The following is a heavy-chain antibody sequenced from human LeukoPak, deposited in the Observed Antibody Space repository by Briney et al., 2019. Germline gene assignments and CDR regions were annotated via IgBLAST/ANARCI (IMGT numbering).Heavy chain of an antibody. CDR2: IIPIFGTA. CDR1: GGTFSCYA. J-gene: IGHJ4*02. CDR3: ARGRYDSSGYYYYFDY. D-gene: IGHD3-22*01. V-gene: IGHV1-69*05. Sequence: SVKVSCKASGGTFSCYAISWVRQAPGQGLEWMGGIIPIFGTANYAQKFQGRVTITTDESTSTAYLELSSLRSEDTAVYYCARGRYDSSGYYYYFDYWGQGTRVTVSA.